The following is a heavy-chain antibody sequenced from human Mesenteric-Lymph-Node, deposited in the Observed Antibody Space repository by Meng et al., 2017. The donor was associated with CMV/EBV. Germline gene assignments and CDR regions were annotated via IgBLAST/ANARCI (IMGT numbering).Heavy chain of an antibody. CDR3: ARDVFLTPDTAMAFDY. Sequence: GGSLRLSCAASGFTFSTYSMNWVRQAPGKGLEWVSSITSTSTYIYYADSVKGRFTISRDNAKNSLYLQMNSLRAEDTAVYYCARDVFLTPDTAMAFDYWGQGTLVTVSS. CDR2: ITSTSTYI. CDR1: GFTFSTYS. D-gene: IGHD5-18*01. V-gene: IGHV3-21*01. J-gene: IGHJ4*02.